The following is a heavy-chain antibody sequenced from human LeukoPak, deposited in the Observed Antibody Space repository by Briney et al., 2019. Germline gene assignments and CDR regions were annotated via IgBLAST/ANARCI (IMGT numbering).Heavy chain of an antibody. CDR1: GGSISSYY. CDR3: ARHLLWFGEPSFDY. V-gene: IGHV4-59*08. J-gene: IGHJ4*02. Sequence: PSETLSLTCTVSGGSISSYYWSWIRQPPGKGLEWIGYIYYSGSTNYNPSLKSRVTISVDTSKNQFSLKLSSVTAADTAVYYCARHLLWFGEPSFDYWGQGTLVTVSS. CDR2: IYYSGST. D-gene: IGHD3-10*01.